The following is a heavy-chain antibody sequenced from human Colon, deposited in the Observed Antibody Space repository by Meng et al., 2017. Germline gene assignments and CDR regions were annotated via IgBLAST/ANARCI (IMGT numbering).Heavy chain of an antibody. CDR2: INPNSGGA. CDR1: GYTFNAFD. Sequence: QVQPGQAGAGVKKPGATVKVSSKATGYTFNAFDIHWMRQAPGQGLEWMGWINPNSGGAVYAQKFQGRITMTRDTSINTAYMEPSSLISDDTAVYYCARDTAYKDYWGQGTMVTVSS. D-gene: IGHD5-24*01. V-gene: IGHV1-2*02. CDR3: ARDTAYKDY. J-gene: IGHJ4*02.